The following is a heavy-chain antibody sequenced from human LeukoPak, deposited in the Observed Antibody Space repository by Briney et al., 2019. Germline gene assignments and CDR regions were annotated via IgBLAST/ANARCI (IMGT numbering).Heavy chain of an antibody. J-gene: IGHJ4*02. CDR3: ARAYSSGRYGGHYFDY. D-gene: IGHD6-19*01. CDR1: GYTFTGYY. V-gene: IGHV1-2*02. Sequence: ASVKVSCKASGYTFTGYYMHWVRQAPGQGLEWMGWINPNSGGTNYAQKFQGRVTMTRDTSISTAYMELSRLRSDDTAVYYCARAYSSGRYGGHYFDYWGQGTLVTVSS. CDR2: INPNSGGT.